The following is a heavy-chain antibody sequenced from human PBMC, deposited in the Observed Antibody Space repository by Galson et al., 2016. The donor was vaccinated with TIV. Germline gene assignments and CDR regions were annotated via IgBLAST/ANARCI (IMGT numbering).Heavy chain of an antibody. CDR3: ARTRPCGGDCYLFDY. V-gene: IGHV1-69*10. CDR1: GDTFRTYT. Sequence: SVKVSCKASGDTFRTYTISWVRQAPGQGLEWMGGIIPIHGVSNHAQKFQGRVTITADEPTSPVCMVLSSLGSEDTAVYYCARTRPCGGDCYLFDYWGQGTLVTVSS. CDR2: IIPIHGVS. J-gene: IGHJ4*02. D-gene: IGHD2-21*02.